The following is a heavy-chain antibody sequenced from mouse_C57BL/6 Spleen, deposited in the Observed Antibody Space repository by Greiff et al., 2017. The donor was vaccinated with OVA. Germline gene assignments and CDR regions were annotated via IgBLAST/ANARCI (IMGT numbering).Heavy chain of an antibody. CDR1: GYTFTSYW. CDR2: IDPSDSYT. J-gene: IGHJ4*01. D-gene: IGHD4-1*01. V-gene: IGHV1-69*01. Sequence: QVQLQQPGAELVMPGASVKLSCKASGYTFTSYWMHWVKQRPGQGLEWIGEIDPSDSYTNYNQKFKGKSTLTVDKSSSTAYMQLSSLTSEDSAVYYCARSGNWGSMDYWGQGTSVTVSS. CDR3: ARSGNWGSMDY.